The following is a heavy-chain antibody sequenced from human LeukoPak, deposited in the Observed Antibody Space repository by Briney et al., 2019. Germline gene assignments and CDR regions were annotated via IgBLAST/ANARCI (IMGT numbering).Heavy chain of an antibody. CDR1: GFTFSSYG. CDR3: ARTSGSYGLDY. D-gene: IGHD1-26*01. J-gene: IGHJ4*02. CDR2: ISSSSSTI. V-gene: IGHV3-48*04. Sequence: GGSLRLSCAASGFTFSSYGMHWVRQAPGKGLEWVSYISSSSSTIYYADSVKGRFTISRDNAKNSLYLQMNSLRAEDTAVYYCARTSGSYGLDYWGQGTLVTVSS.